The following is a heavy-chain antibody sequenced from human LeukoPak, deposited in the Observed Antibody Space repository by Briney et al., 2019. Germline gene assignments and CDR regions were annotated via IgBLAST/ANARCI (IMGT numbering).Heavy chain of an antibody. CDR1: GGSFSGNY. Sequence: SETLSLTCAVYGGSFSGNYWSWIRQPPGKGLEWIGEIIHDRGTGRGTPTYNPSLKSRVTISVDTSKNQFSLNLNAVTAADTAVYYCARDRPTPYSSSSTRWFDPWGQGTLVTVSS. V-gene: IGHV4-34*12. D-gene: IGHD6-13*01. J-gene: IGHJ5*02. CDR2: IIHDRGTGRGTP. CDR3: ARDRPTPYSSSSTRWFDP.